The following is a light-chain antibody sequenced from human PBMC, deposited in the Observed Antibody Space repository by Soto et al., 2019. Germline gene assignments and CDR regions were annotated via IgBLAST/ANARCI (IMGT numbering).Light chain of an antibody. Sequence: IVLTQSPGTLSLSPGDTATISCRASQSISSTYFAWYQQKPGQAPRLLIFAASSRATGIPDRFSGSGSGTDFTLTISGLESEDFAVYYCQQYGGSPYTFGQGTKLEIK. V-gene: IGKV3-20*01. CDR1: QSISSTY. J-gene: IGKJ2*01. CDR2: AAS. CDR3: QQYGGSPYT.